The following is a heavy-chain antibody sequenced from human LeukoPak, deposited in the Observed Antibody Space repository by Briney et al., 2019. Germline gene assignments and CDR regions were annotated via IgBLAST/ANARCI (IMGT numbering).Heavy chain of an antibody. J-gene: IGHJ6*03. CDR2: IHYSGTT. V-gene: IGHV4-59*01. Sequence: SETLSLICTVSEGSISDYYWGWIRQPPGKGLEWIGCIHYSGTTKYNPSLKSRVIISVDTSKNQFSLKLSSVTAADTAVYYCARLLRGYYNYMDVWGKGTTVTVSS. D-gene: IGHD2-15*01. CDR3: ARLLRGYYNYMDV. CDR1: EGSISDYY.